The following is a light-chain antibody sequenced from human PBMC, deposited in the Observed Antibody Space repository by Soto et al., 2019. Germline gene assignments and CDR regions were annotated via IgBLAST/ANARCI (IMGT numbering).Light chain of an antibody. J-gene: IGLJ1*01. CDR2: EVR. V-gene: IGLV2-14*01. CDR1: SSDVGFYNY. CDR3: SSFTNTDTLV. Sequence: SALTQPASVSGSPGQSITISCTGTSSDVGFYNYVSWYQQNPGKAPKLMIYEVRNRPSGVSNRFSGSKSGNTASLTISGLQAEDEADYYCSSFTNTDTLVFGTGTKLTVL.